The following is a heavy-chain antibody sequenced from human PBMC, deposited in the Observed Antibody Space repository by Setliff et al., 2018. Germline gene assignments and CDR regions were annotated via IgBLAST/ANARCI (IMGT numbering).Heavy chain of an antibody. D-gene: IGHD3-22*01. CDR3: ARGRPDYHYDSSGPSYYYYMDV. Sequence: GGSLRLSCAASGFTFNKYGMHWVRQAPGKGLEWVAFTRHDGSYKYYTDSVKGRFTISRDNVKNSLFLQMNSLRAEDTAVYYCARGRPDYHYDSSGPSYYYYMDVWGAGTMVTVSS. V-gene: IGHV3-30*02. CDR1: GFTFNKYG. J-gene: IGHJ6*03. CDR2: TRHDGSYK.